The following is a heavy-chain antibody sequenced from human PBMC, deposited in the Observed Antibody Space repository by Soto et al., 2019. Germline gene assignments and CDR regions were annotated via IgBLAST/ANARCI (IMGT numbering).Heavy chain of an antibody. V-gene: IGHV3-30-3*01. Sequence: QVQLVESGGGVVQPGRALRLSCAASGFTFSSYAMYWVRQAPGKGLEWVAGISYDGNNKYYADSVKGRFTISRDNSKNTLYLQMNSLRTEDMAVYYCARAGCDGGSCYTLVGLRYGMDVWGQGTTVTVSS. CDR1: GFTFSSYA. CDR3: ARAGCDGGSCYTLVGLRYGMDV. CDR2: ISYDGNNK. D-gene: IGHD2-15*01. J-gene: IGHJ6*02.